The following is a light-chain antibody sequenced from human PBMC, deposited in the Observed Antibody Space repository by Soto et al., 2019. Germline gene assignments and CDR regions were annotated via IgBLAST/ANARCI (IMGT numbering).Light chain of an antibody. CDR3: QQYNKWPIT. CDR2: RAS. J-gene: IGKJ5*01. CDR1: QSVSSSY. V-gene: IGKV3-15*01. Sequence: DIVLTQSPGTLSLSPGERATLSCRASQSVSSSYLAWYQQKPGQAPRLLIYRASTRAAGLPDRFSGSGSETEFTLTISSLQSEDFAVYYCQQYNKWPITFGQGTRLEIK.